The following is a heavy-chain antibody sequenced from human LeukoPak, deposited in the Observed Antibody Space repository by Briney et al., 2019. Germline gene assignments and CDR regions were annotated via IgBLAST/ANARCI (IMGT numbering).Heavy chain of an antibody. Sequence: ASVKVSCKASGYTFTGYYMHWVRQAPGQGLEWIGWINTSSGGTNYAQKFQGRVTMTRDTSISTAYMELSRLRSDDTAVYYCAGGLYCSGGSCYDNWFDPWGQGTLVTVSS. CDR1: GYTFTGYY. CDR3: AGGLYCSGGSCYDNWFDP. CDR2: INTSSGGT. V-gene: IGHV1-2*02. D-gene: IGHD2-15*01. J-gene: IGHJ5*02.